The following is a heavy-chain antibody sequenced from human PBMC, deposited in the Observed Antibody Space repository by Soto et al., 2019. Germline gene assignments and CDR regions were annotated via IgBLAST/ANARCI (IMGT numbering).Heavy chain of an antibody. J-gene: IGHJ4*02. V-gene: IGHV3-23*01. CDR1: GFTFTSYS. CDR2: VNPGGYST. Sequence: EVQLLQSGGGLVQPGGSLRLSCAAAGFTFTSYSMTWFRQTPGKGLEWVAAVNPGGYSTYYADSVKGRFTISRDNSNKTLYLQMNSLRAEDTAVYYCAKDLRAGSGYDFDYRDQGTLVTVSS. D-gene: IGHD5-12*01. CDR3: AKDLRAGSGYDFDY.